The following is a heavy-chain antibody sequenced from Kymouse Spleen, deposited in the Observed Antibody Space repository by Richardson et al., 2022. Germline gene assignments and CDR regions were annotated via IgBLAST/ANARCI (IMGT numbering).Heavy chain of an antibody. CDR2: IKSKTDGGTT. CDR3: TTDPATASYYYYGMDV. D-gene: IGHD2-21*02. V-gene: IGHV3-15*01. J-gene: IGHJ6*02. CDR1: GFTFSNAW. Sequence: EVQLVESGGGLVKPGGSLRLSCAASGFTFSNAWMSWVRQAPGKGLEWVGRIKSKTDGGTTDYAAPVKGRFTISRDDSKNTLYLQMNSLKTEDTAVYYCTTDPATASYYYYGMDVWGQGTTVTVSS.